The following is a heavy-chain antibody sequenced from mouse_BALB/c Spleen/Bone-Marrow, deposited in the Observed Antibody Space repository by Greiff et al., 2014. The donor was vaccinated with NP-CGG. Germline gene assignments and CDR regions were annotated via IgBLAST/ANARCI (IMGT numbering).Heavy chain of an antibody. CDR3: AKTNRYGYAMDF. CDR2: IWSDGSI. D-gene: IGHD1-1*01. V-gene: IGHV2-3*01. J-gene: IGHJ4*01. Sequence: VQVVESGPGLVAPSQSLSITCTVSGFSLSGYGVSWVRQPSGKGLEWLGVIWSDGSINYHSALISRLSISKDNSKSQVFLELNSLQTDDTATYYCAKTNRYGYAMDFWGQGTSVTVSS. CDR1: GFSLSGYG.